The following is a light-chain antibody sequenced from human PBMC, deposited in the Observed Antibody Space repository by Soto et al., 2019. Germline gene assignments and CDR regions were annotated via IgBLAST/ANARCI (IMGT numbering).Light chain of an antibody. CDR3: QSYDSSLRLAV. CDR2: VSR. V-gene: IGLV1-40*01. CDR1: SSNIGAGYD. J-gene: IGLJ3*02. Sequence: QSVLTQPPSVSGAPGQRVTISCSGSSSNIGAGYDVHWYQQLPGTAPRLLIYVSRNRPSGVPDRFSGSKSGTSASLVITGLQTDDEADYYCQSYDSSLRLAVFGGGTKVTVL.